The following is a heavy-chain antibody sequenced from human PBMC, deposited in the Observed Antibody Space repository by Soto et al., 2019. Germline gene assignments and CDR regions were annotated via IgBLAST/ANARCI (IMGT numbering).Heavy chain of an antibody. Sequence: EVQLVESGGGLVQPGRSLRLSCAASGFTFDDYALHWVRQAPGKGLEWVSGITWNSGNIVYADSVKGRFTISRDNAKNSLYMQMNSMRAEDTALYYCTNDTRGDGNTSGCTPPLNYFCIYVWGQGTTVNVSS. CDR1: GFTFDDYA. J-gene: IGHJ6*02. CDR3: TNDTRGDGNTSGCTPPLNYFCIYV. V-gene: IGHV3-9*01. D-gene: IGHD6-19*01. CDR2: ITWNSGNI.